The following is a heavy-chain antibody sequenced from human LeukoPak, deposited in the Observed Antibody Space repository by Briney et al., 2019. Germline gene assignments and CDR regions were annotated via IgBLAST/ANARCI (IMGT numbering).Heavy chain of an antibody. Sequence: ASVKVSCKASGYTFTAYFMHWVRQAPGQGLEWMGWINPDSGGTNYAQKFQGRITMTRDTSISTAYMELSRLRSDDTAVYYCARDSGSDAFDIWGQGTMVTVSS. CDR1: GYTFTAYF. CDR2: INPDSGGT. D-gene: IGHD3-10*01. J-gene: IGHJ3*02. V-gene: IGHV1-2*02. CDR3: ARDSGSDAFDI.